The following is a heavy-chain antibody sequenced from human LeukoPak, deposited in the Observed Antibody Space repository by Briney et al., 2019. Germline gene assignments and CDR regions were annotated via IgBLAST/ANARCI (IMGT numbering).Heavy chain of an antibody. CDR1: GGSFSGYY. J-gene: IGHJ4*02. CDR3: ARGQKSAVVPAALDY. Sequence: PSETLSLTCAVYGGSFSGYYWSWIRQPPGKGLEWIGEINHSGSTNYNPSLKSRVTISVDTSKNQFSLKLSSVTAADTAVYYCARGQKSAVVPAALDYWVQGTLVTVSS. V-gene: IGHV4-34*01. CDR2: INHSGST. D-gene: IGHD2-2*01.